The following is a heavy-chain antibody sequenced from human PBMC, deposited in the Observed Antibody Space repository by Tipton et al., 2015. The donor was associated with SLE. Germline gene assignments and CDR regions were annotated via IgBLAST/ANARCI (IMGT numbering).Heavy chain of an antibody. CDR3: ARAGLGYTYYYYMDV. CDR2: IYHNESP. Sequence: TLSLTCTVSGGSISSYYWSWIRQPPGKGLEWIGYIYHNESPTYNPSLRRRVTMSVATSKNQFSLKLTSATTADTAVYYCARAGLGYTYYYYMDVWGKGTTVTVSS. V-gene: IGHV4-59*01. CDR1: GGSISSYY. D-gene: IGHD5-18*01. J-gene: IGHJ6*03.